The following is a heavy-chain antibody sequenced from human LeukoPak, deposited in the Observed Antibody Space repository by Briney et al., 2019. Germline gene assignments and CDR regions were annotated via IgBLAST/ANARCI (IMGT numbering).Heavy chain of an antibody. CDR2: ISGSGGST. J-gene: IGHJ6*03. CDR1: GFTFSSYA. V-gene: IGHV3-23*01. D-gene: IGHD2-15*01. Sequence: GGSLRLSCAASGFTFSSYAMSWVRQAPGKGLEWVSAISGSGGSTYYADSVKGRFTISRDNSKNTLYLQMNSLRAEDTAVYYCAKDQGDIVGYYYYYMDVWGKGTTVTVSS. CDR3: AKDQGDIVGYYYYYMDV.